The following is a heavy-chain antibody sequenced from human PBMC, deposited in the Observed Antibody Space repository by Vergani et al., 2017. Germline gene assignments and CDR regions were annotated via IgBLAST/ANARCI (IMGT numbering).Heavy chain of an antibody. CDR3: ARHLRQLARNDVLDI. V-gene: IGHV4-39*01. J-gene: IGHJ3*02. CDR1: GMSISNNNYY. CDR2: IYDSRNN. Sequence: QLQLQESGPRLVKPSETLSLTCSPSGMSISNNNYYWGWIRQPPGKGLVWIGSIYDSRNNNYSPSLKSRVSISVDTSKNQFSLNLTSVTAADTAVYYCARHLRQLARNDVLDIWGHGTLVTVSS. D-gene: IGHD6-6*01.